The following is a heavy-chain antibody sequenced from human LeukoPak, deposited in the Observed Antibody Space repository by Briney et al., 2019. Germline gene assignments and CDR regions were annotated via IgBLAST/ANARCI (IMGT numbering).Heavy chain of an antibody. V-gene: IGHV3-23*01. Sequence: GGSLRLSCAASGLTFTNYGMSWVRQAPGKGLEWVSGISASGGSTYYADSVKGRFTISRDKSKNTLYVQMNSLRAEDTAVYYCAKEGPTSAVAAFDYWGQGTLVTVSS. CDR2: ISASGGST. CDR3: AKEGPTSAVAAFDY. J-gene: IGHJ4*02. D-gene: IGHD6-19*01. CDR1: GLTFTNYG.